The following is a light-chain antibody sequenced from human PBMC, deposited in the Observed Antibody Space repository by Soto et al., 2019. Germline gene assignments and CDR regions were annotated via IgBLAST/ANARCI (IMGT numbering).Light chain of an antibody. CDR2: GAS. CDR1: QSVSSN. Sequence: EIVMTQSPATLSVSPGERATLSCRASQSVSSNLAWYQQKPGQAPRLLIYGASTRATDIPPRFSGSGSGTEFTLTFSSMQSEDLAVNYCQQYNNVPTFGPGTKVDIK. V-gene: IGKV3-15*01. CDR3: QQYNNVPT. J-gene: IGKJ3*01.